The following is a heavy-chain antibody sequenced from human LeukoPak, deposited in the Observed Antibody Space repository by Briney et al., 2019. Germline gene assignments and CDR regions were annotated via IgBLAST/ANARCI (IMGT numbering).Heavy chain of an antibody. CDR2: ISGSGGST. CDR1: GFTFSSYA. D-gene: IGHD2-2*01. CDR3: AKGDTGVVVVPAATH. Sequence: GGSLRLSCAASGFTFSSYAMSWVRQAPGKGLEWVSAISGSGGSTYYADSVKGRFTISRDNSKNTLYLQMNSLRAEDTAVYYCAKGDTGVVVVPAATHWGQGTLVTVSS. J-gene: IGHJ4*02. V-gene: IGHV3-23*01.